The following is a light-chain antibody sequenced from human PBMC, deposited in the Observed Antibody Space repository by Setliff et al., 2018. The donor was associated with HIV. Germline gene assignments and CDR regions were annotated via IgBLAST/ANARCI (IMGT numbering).Light chain of an antibody. V-gene: IGLV2-14*03. Sequence: QSALTQPPSASGSPGQSVTISCTGTSSDVGGYNSVSWYQQLPGKAPKLLIYDVSDRPSGVSHRFSGSKSGNTASLTISGLQSEDEADYYCASYRPNDLGVFGTGTKVTVL. CDR1: SSDVGGYNS. CDR3: ASYRPNDLGV. CDR2: DVS. J-gene: IGLJ1*01.